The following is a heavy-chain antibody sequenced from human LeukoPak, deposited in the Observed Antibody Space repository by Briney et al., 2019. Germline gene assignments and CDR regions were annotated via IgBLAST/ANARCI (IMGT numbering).Heavy chain of an antibody. CDR3: ARDILVYAVKSGYYEGIDY. Sequence: QPGGSLRLSCAASGFTFSSYSMNWVRQAPGKGLEWVAVIWYDGSNKYYADSVKGRFTISRDNSKNTLYLQVNSLRAEDTAVYYCARDILVYAVKSGYYEGIDYWGQGTLVTVSS. V-gene: IGHV3-33*08. CDR1: GFTFSSYS. D-gene: IGHD3-22*01. J-gene: IGHJ4*02. CDR2: IWYDGSNK.